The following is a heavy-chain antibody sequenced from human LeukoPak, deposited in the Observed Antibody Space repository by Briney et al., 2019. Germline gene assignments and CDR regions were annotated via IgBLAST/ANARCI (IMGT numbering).Heavy chain of an antibody. CDR2: IWYDGSKT. V-gene: IGHV3-33*01. J-gene: IGHJ4*02. D-gene: IGHD6-25*01. CDR3: ARAMVSGYDWEGHFDS. Sequence: GGSLRLSCTASGFTFSDSGMDWVRQPPGKGLQWVAHIWYDGSKTYYADSAKGRFTISRDNGKNTLYLQMNNMRVEDTAVYYCARAMVSGYDWEGHFDSWGLGSLVTVS. CDR1: GFTFSDSG.